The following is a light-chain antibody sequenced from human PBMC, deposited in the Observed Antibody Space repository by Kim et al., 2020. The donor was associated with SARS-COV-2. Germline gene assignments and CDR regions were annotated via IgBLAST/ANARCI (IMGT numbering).Light chain of an antibody. CDR3: QQYGDSPYT. V-gene: IGKV3-20*01. Sequence: WSARERVTPSCRASQSVSNGYLAWHQQKPGQAPRLLIYDASSRATGIPDRFSGSGSGTDFTLTISRLEPEDIAVYYCQQYGDSPYTFGQGTKLEI. J-gene: IGKJ2*01. CDR1: QSVSNGY. CDR2: DAS.